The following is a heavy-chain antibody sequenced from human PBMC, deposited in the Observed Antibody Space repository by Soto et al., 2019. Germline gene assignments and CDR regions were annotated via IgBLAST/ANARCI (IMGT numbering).Heavy chain of an antibody. Sequence: GGSLRLSCAASGFPFSSYGMHWVRQAPGKGLDWVGVIWYDGSNKDYEESVKGRFTISRDNSKNILYLQMNSLRADDTAVYYCASSINWGQGTLVTVSS. CDR1: GFPFSSYG. V-gene: IGHV3-33*03. J-gene: IGHJ4*02. CDR3: ASSIN. CDR2: IWYDGSNK.